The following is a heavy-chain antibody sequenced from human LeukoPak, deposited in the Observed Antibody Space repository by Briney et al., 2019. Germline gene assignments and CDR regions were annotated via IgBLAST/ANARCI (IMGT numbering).Heavy chain of an antibody. J-gene: IGHJ3*02. Sequence: GGSLRLSCAASGFTFSSYSMNWVRQAPGKGLEWVSYISSSSSTIYYADSVKGRFTISRDNAKNSLYLQMNSLRAEDTAVYYCARDTLAYCGGDCYPDAFDIWGQGTMVTVSS. V-gene: IGHV3-48*01. CDR1: GFTFSSYS. CDR3: ARDTLAYCGGDCYPDAFDI. D-gene: IGHD2-21*01. CDR2: ISSSSSTI.